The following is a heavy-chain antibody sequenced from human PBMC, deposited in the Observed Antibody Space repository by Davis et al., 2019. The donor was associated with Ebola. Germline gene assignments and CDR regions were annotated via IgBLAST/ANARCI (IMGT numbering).Heavy chain of an antibody. CDR2: ITAYNGNT. Sequence: AASVKVSCKASGYTFTKYAIFWVRQAPGQGLEWMGWITAYNGNTNHAHNFQGRVTMTTDTSTSTAYMELSSLRSEDTAVYYCVRVWYLDYWGQGTLVTVSS. CDR1: GYTFTKYA. J-gene: IGHJ4*02. D-gene: IGHD6-13*01. CDR3: VRVWYLDY. V-gene: IGHV1-18*01.